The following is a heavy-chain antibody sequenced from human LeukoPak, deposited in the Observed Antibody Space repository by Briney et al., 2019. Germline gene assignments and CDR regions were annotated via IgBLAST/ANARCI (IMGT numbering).Heavy chain of an antibody. CDR2: ISTNGETT. Sequence: GGSLRLSCSASGFPFNTHFMHWVRQTPGKALEYVSTISTNGETTFYADSVTGRFTISRDNSQNTLYLQMSSLRPDDTAVYYCVKDLSGTWSFDYWGQGTLVTVSS. J-gene: IGHJ4*02. D-gene: IGHD1-26*01. CDR1: GFPFNTHF. CDR3: VKDLSGTWSFDY. V-gene: IGHV3-64D*06.